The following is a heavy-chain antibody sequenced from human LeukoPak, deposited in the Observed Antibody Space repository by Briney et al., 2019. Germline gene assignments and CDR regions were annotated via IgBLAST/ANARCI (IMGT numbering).Heavy chain of an antibody. J-gene: IGHJ4*02. V-gene: IGHV1-46*01. CDR3: ARADGRLRFLEWSYYFDY. Sequence: ASVKVSCKASGYTFINYDINWVRQASGQGLEWMGIINPSGGSTSYAQKFQGRVTMTRDTSTSTVYMELSSLRSEDTAVYYCARADGRLRFLEWSYYFDYWGQGTLVTVAS. CDR2: INPSGGST. CDR1: GYTFINYD. D-gene: IGHD3-3*01.